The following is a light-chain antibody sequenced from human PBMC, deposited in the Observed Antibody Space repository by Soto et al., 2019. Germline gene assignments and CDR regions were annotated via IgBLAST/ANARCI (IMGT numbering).Light chain of an antibody. J-gene: IGLJ1*01. V-gene: IGLV2-11*01. CDR1: SGDVGGYVY. Sequence: QSALTQPRSVSGSPGQSVTISCTGTSGDVGGYVYVSWYQHHPGKAPKLMIYDVNERPSGVPDRFSGSKFGNTASLTISGLQAEDEADYYCCSYAGRFTYVFGTGTKVTVL. CDR3: CSYAGRFTYV. CDR2: DVN.